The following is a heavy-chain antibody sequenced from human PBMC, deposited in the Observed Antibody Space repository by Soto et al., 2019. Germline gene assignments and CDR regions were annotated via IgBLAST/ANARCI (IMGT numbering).Heavy chain of an antibody. CDR1: GYSFTSDG. CDR3: ARSGVVGSSSHYYYYGMDV. CDR2: ISAYNANT. Sequence: ASVKVSCKASGYSFTSDGISWVRQAPGQGLEWMGWISAYNANTKYAQNLQGWVTMTRDTSISTAYMELSRLRSDDTAVYYCARSGVVGSSSHYYYYGMDVWGQGTTVTVSS. D-gene: IGHD6-6*01. V-gene: IGHV1-18*01. J-gene: IGHJ6*02.